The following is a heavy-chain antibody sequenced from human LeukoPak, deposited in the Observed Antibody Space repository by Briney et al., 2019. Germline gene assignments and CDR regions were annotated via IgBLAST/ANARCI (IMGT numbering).Heavy chain of an antibody. D-gene: IGHD5-18*01. CDR3: ARGGYNSGDNYYFYYLDV. CDR2: VIPIFGTT. J-gene: IGHJ6*03. CDR1: ADTFSTYT. V-gene: IGHV1-69*15. Sequence: GSSVTVSCKASADTFSTYTISWVRQAPGQGLEWMGRVIPIFGTTNYAPNFQGRVTITADESTSTVYMELRSLTSQDTAVYFCARGGYNSGDNYYFYYLDVWGNGTTVTVSS.